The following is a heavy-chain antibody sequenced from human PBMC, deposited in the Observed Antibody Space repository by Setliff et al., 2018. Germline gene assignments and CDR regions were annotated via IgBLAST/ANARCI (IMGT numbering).Heavy chain of an antibody. J-gene: IGHJ4*02. V-gene: IGHV4-59*01. Sequence: SETLSLTCTVSGGSISSYYWSWFRQSPGKGLEWIGYMYYSGITNYNPILQSRVTVSIDTSNNQFSLKLNSVSTADMAVYYCASIALTEPSYYDYVWGSYRFFHYFDYWGQGTLVTVS. D-gene: IGHD3-16*02. CDR2: MYYSGIT. CDR3: ASIALTEPSYYDYVWGSYRFFHYFDY. CDR1: GGSISSYY.